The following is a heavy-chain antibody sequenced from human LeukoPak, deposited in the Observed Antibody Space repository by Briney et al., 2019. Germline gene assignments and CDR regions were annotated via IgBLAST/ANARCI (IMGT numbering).Heavy chain of an antibody. Sequence: PSQTLSLTCTVSGGSISSGDYYWSWIRQPPGKGLEWIAYMYYSGSTYYNPSLKSRITMSADTSKNQLSLKLSSVTAADTAVYYCARPYYYDSRIDPWGQGILVTVSS. J-gene: IGHJ5*02. D-gene: IGHD3-22*01. CDR2: MYYSGST. CDR1: GGSISSGDYY. V-gene: IGHV4-30-4*01. CDR3: ARPYYYDSRIDP.